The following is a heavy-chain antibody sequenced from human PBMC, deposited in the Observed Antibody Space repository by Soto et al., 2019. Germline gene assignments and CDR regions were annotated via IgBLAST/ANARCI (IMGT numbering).Heavy chain of an antibody. CDR2: INAGNGNT. CDR3: ASFQIEGIAARPLYYCKDF. CDR1: GYTFTSYA. D-gene: IGHD6-6*01. V-gene: IGHV1-3*01. J-gene: IGHJ6*02. Sequence: ASVKVSCKASGYTFTSYAMHWVRQAPGQRLEWMGWINAGNGNTKYSQKFQGRVTITRDTSASTAYMELSSLRSEDTAVYYCASFQIEGIAARPLYYCKDFMGQVTTGTVAS.